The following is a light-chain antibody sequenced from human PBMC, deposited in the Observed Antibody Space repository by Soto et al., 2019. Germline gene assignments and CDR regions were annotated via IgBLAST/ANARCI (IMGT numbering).Light chain of an antibody. CDR3: QQYSSYWGT. V-gene: IGKV1-5*01. J-gene: IGKJ1*01. CDR2: DAS. CDR1: QSISSW. Sequence: DIQMTQSPSTLSASVGDRVTITCRASQSISSWLAWYQQKPGKAPKLLIYDASSLESGVPSRFSGSGSGTEFTLTICSLQPDDFATYYCQQYSSYWGTFGQGTKVDI.